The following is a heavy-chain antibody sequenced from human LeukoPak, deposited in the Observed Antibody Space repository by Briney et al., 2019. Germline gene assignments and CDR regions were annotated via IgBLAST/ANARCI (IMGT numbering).Heavy chain of an antibody. CDR2: IIPIFGIP. V-gene: IGHV1-69*13. CDR1: GGTFSSYA. D-gene: IGHD6-25*01. Sequence: ASVKVSCKASGGTFSSYAISWVRQAPGQGLEWMGGIIPIFGIPDSAQKFQGRLTITADESTTTAYMELSSLRSDDTAIYYCGLSGNYYYYYMDVWGKGTTVTISS. CDR3: GLSGNYYYYYMDV. J-gene: IGHJ6*03.